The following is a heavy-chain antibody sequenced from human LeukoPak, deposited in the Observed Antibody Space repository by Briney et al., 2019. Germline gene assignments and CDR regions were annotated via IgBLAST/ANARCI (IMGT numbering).Heavy chain of an antibody. Sequence: ASVKVSCKASGYIFTSYGISWVRQAPGQGLGWMGWISAYNGDTNYAQKLQGSVTMTTDTSTNTAYMQLRSLRSDDTAVYYCARGNYDFVGFVDYWGQGTLVTVSS. J-gene: IGHJ4*02. V-gene: IGHV1-18*01. D-gene: IGHD3-3*01. CDR2: ISAYNGDT. CDR1: GYIFTSYG. CDR3: ARGNYDFVGFVDY.